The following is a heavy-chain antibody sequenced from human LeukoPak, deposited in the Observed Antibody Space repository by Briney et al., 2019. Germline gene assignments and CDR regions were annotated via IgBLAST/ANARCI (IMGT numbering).Heavy chain of an antibody. Sequence: GGSLRLSCAASGFTFSTYWMHWVRQAPGKGLVWVSRINSDGSSTSYADSVKGRFTISRDNVKTTLYLQMHSLRAEDTAVYYCAREMYGSGTIDYWGQGTLVTVSS. CDR3: AREMYGSGTIDY. CDR2: INSDGSST. V-gene: IGHV3-74*01. J-gene: IGHJ4*02. D-gene: IGHD6-25*01. CDR1: GFTFSTYW.